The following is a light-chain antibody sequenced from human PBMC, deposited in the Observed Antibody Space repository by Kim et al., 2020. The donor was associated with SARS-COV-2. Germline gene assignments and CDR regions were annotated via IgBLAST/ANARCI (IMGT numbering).Light chain of an antibody. CDR1: SSNIGGGYD. CDR2: GNS. V-gene: IGLV1-40*01. Sequence: QSVLTQPPSVSGAPGQRVTISCTGSSSNIGGGYDVHWYQQLPGTAPKLLIYGNSNRPSGVPDRFSGSKSGTSASLAITGLQAEDEADYYCQSYDSSLSGSYVFGTGTKVTVL. J-gene: IGLJ1*01. CDR3: QSYDSSLSGSYV.